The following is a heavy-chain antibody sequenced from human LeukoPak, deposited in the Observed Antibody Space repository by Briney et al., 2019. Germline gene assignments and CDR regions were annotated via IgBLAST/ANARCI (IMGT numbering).Heavy chain of an antibody. CDR2: ISYDGSNK. CDR3: AKGTRITIFGGTLDQYYCYGMDV. CDR1: GFTFSSYA. D-gene: IGHD3-3*01. Sequence: GRSLRLSCAASGFTFSSYAMHWVRQAPGKGLEWVAVISYDGSNKYYADSVKGRFTISRDNSKNTLYLQMNSLRAEDTAVYYCAKGTRITIFGGTLDQYYCYGMDVWGQGTTVTVSS. J-gene: IGHJ6*02. V-gene: IGHV3-30*04.